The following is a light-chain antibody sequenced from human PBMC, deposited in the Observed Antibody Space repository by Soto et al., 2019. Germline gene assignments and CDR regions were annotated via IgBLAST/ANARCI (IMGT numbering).Light chain of an antibody. CDR3: QQTYLSPLT. V-gene: IGKV1-39*01. CDR1: QSISNY. CDR2: GAS. Sequence: DIQMTQSPFSLPASVGDRVNITCRASQSISNYLNWYQHKPGRAPSLLIHGASSLQGGVPSRFSGSGSGTDFTLTISILHPEDFTTYYSQQTYLSPLTFRGGTSVEF. J-gene: IGKJ4*01.